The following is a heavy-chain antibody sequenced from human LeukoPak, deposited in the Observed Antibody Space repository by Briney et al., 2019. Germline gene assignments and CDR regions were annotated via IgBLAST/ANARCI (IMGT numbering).Heavy chain of an antibody. CDR2: IYYSGST. Sequence: PSQTLSLTCTVSGGSISSGGYYWNWIRQHPGKGLEWIGYIYYSGSTYYNPSLKSRVTISVDTSKNQFSLKLSSVTAADTAVYYCARVAVNSGSYDGVHFDYWGQGTLVTVSS. CDR1: GGSISSGGYY. CDR3: ARVAVNSGSYDGVHFDY. D-gene: IGHD3-10*01. J-gene: IGHJ4*02. V-gene: IGHV4-31*03.